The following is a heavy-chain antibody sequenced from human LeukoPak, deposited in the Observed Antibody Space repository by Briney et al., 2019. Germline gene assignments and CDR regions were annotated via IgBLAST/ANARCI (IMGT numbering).Heavy chain of an antibody. CDR3: AKGEYYDSSGYPPDY. CDR2: IWYDGSNK. J-gene: IGHJ4*02. V-gene: IGHV3-33*06. CDR1: GFSFSDYG. D-gene: IGHD3-22*01. Sequence: PGGSLRLSCEASGFSFSDYGMHWVRQAPGKGLEWVAVIWYDGSNKYYADSVKGRFTISRDNSKNTLYLQMNSLRAEDTAVYYCAKGEYYDSSGYPPDYWGQGTLVTVSS.